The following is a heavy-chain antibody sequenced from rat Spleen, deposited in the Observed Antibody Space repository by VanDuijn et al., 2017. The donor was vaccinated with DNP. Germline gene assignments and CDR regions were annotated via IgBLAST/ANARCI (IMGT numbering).Heavy chain of an antibody. V-gene: IGHV5-25*01. CDR2: ISTSGGST. Sequence: EVHLVESGGGLVQPGRSLKLSCAASGFTFSNYDMAWVRQAPTKGLEWVASISTSGGSTYYRDSVKGRFTVSRDNAKSTLYLQMDSLNSEDTATSYCARQVPGSYYFDYWGQGVMVTISP. CDR1: GFTFSNYD. CDR3: ARQVPGSYYFDY. J-gene: IGHJ2*01. D-gene: IGHD1-4*01.